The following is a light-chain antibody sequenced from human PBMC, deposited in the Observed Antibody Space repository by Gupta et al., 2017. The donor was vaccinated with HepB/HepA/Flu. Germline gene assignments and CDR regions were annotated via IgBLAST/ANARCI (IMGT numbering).Light chain of an antibody. V-gene: IGLV1-51*01. CDR2: DTS. Sequence: QSVLTLPPSVSAAPGERVIISCSGSSSTIGRNYVSWYQQFPGTAPKLLIYDTSKRPSGIPARFSASKSGTSATLGITGLQTGDEAEYYCATWDNSLNSVVFGGGTKLTVL. J-gene: IGLJ2*01. CDR3: ATWDNSLNSVV. CDR1: SSTIGRNY.